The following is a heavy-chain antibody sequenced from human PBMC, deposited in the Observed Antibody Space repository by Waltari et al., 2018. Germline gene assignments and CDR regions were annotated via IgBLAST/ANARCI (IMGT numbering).Heavy chain of an antibody. Sequence: EVQLLESGGGLVQPGGSLRLSCAASGFTFSSHAMSWVRQAPGKGLEWVSAISGSGGSTYYADSVKGRFTISRDNSKNTLYLQMNSLRAEDTAVYYCAKDSVVVAATRPYWYFDLWGRGTLVTVSS. D-gene: IGHD2-15*01. CDR1: GFTFSSHA. J-gene: IGHJ2*01. CDR2: ISGSGGST. CDR3: AKDSVVVAATRPYWYFDL. V-gene: IGHV3-23*01.